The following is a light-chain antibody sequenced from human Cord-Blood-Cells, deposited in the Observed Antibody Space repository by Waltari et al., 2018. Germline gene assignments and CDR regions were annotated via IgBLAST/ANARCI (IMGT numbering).Light chain of an antibody. CDR3: CSYAGSSTWV. Sequence: QFALDPPASVSGSPGPSITIFCTGTRSDVGRYNLVPWYQQHPGKAPKLMIYEGSKRPSGVSNRFSGSKSGNTASLTISGLQAEDEADYYCCSYAGSSTWVFGGGTKLTVL. J-gene: IGLJ3*02. V-gene: IGLV2-23*01. CDR1: RSDVGRYNL. CDR2: EGS.